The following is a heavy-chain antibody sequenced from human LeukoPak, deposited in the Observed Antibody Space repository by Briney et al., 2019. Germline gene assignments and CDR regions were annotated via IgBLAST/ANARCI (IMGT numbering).Heavy chain of an antibody. CDR3: ARHVEAVAGTGFDY. V-gene: IGHV4-59*08. J-gene: IGHJ4*02. Sequence: SETLPLTCTVSGGSISSYYWSWIRQPPGKGLEWIGYIYYSGSTNYNPSLKSRVTISVDTSKNQFSLKLSSVTAADTAVYYCARHVEAVAGTGFDYWGQGTLVTVSS. CDR2: IYYSGST. CDR1: GGSISSYY. D-gene: IGHD6-19*01.